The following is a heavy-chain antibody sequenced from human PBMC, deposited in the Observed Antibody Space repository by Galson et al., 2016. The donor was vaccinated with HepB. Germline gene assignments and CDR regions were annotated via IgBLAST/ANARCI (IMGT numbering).Heavy chain of an antibody. V-gene: IGHV3-53*01. Sequence: SLRLSCAVSDFSVSVSYMSWVRQAPGKGLEWVSVLYRGGYTNYADSVKGRFTISRDNSKNTLYLQMNSLRADDTAVYYCARLGANPSCLGGGCYRWFDSWGQGIMVTVSS. CDR1: DFSVSVSY. CDR2: LYRGGYT. J-gene: IGHJ5*01. CDR3: ARLGANPSCLGGGCYRWFDS. D-gene: IGHD2-15*01.